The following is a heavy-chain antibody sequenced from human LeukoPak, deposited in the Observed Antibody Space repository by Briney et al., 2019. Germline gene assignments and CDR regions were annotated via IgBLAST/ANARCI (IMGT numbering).Heavy chain of an antibody. D-gene: IGHD6-13*01. Sequence: GRSLRLSCAASGFMFSSYGMHWVRQAPGKGLEWVAVIWYDENIKYYADSVKGRFTIFRDNSENTLFLQMDSLRVEDMAVYFCVKDRRQLVEGVFDYWGQGTLVTVSS. CDR1: GFMFSSYG. CDR2: IWYDENIK. J-gene: IGHJ4*02. CDR3: VKDRRQLVEGVFDY. V-gene: IGHV3-30*18.